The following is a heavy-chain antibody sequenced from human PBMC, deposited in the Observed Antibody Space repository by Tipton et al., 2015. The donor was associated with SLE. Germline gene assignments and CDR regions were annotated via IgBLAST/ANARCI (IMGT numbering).Heavy chain of an antibody. CDR2: ISSSSSYI. CDR3: ARDWYGDNWFDP. Sequence: SLRLSCAASGFTFSSYSMNWVRQAPGKGLEWVSSISSSSSYIYYADSVKGRFTISRDNAKNSLYLQMNSLRAEDTAVYYCARDWYGDNWFDPWGQGTLVTVSS. CDR1: GFTFSSYS. J-gene: IGHJ5*02. D-gene: IGHD4-17*01. V-gene: IGHV3-21*03.